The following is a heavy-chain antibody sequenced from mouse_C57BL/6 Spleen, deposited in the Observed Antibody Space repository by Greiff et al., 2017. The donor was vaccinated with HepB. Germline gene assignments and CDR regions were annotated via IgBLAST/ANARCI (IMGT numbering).Heavy chain of an antibody. D-gene: IGHD2-5*01. Sequence: QVQLKQPGAELVMPGASVKLSCKASGYTFTSYWMHWVKQRPGQGLEWIGEIDPSDSYTNYNQKFKGKSTLTVDKSSSTAYMQLSSLTSEDSAVYYCARSGYSNYDWFAYWGQGTLVTVSA. J-gene: IGHJ3*01. CDR1: GYTFTSYW. V-gene: IGHV1-69*01. CDR3: ARSGYSNYDWFAY. CDR2: IDPSDSYT.